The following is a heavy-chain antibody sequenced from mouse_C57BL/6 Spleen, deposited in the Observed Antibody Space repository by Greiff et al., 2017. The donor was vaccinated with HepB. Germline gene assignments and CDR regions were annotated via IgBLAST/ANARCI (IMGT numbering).Heavy chain of an antibody. J-gene: IGHJ2*01. CDR1: GFTFSSYA. Sequence: EVKLVESGEGLVKPGGTLKLSCAASGFTFSSYAMSWVRQTPGKRLEWVAYIRSGGDYIYYAATVKGRFTISSDNAKNTLYLQMSSQKSEDTAMYYCTSGGTYYGSLYYFDVWGKGTTLTVSS. V-gene: IGHV5-9-1*02. CDR3: TSGGTYYGSLYYFDV. CDR2: IRSGGDYI. D-gene: IGHD2-10*01.